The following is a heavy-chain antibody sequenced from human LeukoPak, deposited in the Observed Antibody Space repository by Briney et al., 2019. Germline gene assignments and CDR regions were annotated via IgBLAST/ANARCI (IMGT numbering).Heavy chain of an antibody. CDR1: GYTFTGYY. Sequence: GASVKVSCKASGYTFTGYYMHWVRQTPGQGLEWMGWINPHSGATNFAQKFQGRVTMTRDTSISTAFMELSSLRSDDTAVYYCARYYERNFDYWGQGTLVTVSS. V-gene: IGHV1-2*02. D-gene: IGHD3-22*01. CDR2: INPHSGAT. CDR3: ARYYERNFDY. J-gene: IGHJ4*02.